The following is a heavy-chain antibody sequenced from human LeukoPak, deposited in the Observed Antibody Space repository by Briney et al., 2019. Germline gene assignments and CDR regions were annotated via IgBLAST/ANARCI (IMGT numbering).Heavy chain of an antibody. CDR2: IYYSGST. V-gene: IGHV4-39*01. Sequence: PSETLSLTCTVSGGSISSSSYYWGWIRQPPGKGLEWIGSIYYSGSTYYNPSLKSRVTISVDTSKNQFSLKLSSVTAADTAVYYCARRYYYDSSGINWFDPWGQGTLVTVSS. D-gene: IGHD3-22*01. J-gene: IGHJ5*02. CDR1: GGSISSSSYY. CDR3: ARRYYYDSSGINWFDP.